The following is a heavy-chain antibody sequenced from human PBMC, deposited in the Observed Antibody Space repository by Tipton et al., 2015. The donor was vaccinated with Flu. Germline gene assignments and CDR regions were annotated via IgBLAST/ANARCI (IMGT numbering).Heavy chain of an antibody. D-gene: IGHD6-13*01. CDR1: GYTFTNYE. CDR2: MNPDSGST. Sequence: QLVQSGAEVKKPGASVKVSCRASGYTFTNYEINWVRQATGQGLEWMGWMNPDSGSTGYAQKFQGRVTMTRSTSISTAYLELSGLRSEDTAMYYCARESQQLASDYWGQGTLVTVSS. V-gene: IGHV1-8*01. CDR3: ARESQQLASDY. J-gene: IGHJ4*02.